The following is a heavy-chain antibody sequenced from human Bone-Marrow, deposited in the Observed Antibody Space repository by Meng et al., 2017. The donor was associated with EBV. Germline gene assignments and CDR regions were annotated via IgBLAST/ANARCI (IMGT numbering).Heavy chain of an antibody. D-gene: IGHD5-18*01. CDR2: ISSSGSTI. Sequence: EVQLLESGGGLVQPGGVLRLSCGVSGFTFSSYALSWVRQAPGKGLEWVSYISSSGSTIYYADSVKGRFTISRDNAKNSLYLQMNSLRAEDTAVYYCARGSIQPVDYWGQGTLVTVS. V-gene: IGHV3-48*04. CDR1: GFTFSSYA. J-gene: IGHJ4*02. CDR3: ARGSIQPVDY.